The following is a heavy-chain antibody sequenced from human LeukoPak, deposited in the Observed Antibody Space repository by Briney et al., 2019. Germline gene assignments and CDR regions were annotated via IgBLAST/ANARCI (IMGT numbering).Heavy chain of an antibody. V-gene: IGHV3-23*01. Sequence: GGSLRLSCAASGVTFSTTAMSWVRQAPGKGLEWVSVINSDGTTYYADTVKGRLTNSRDNSKNTLFLQMTGLTAEDTAIYNCAKDFGYNYGHGFDHWGQGTLVTVSS. D-gene: IGHD5-18*01. CDR2: INSDGTT. CDR1: GVTFSTTA. J-gene: IGHJ4*02. CDR3: AKDFGYNYGHGFDH.